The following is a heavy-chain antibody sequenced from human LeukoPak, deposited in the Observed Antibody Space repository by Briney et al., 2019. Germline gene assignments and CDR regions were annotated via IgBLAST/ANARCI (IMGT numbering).Heavy chain of an antibody. CDR2: ISSTGGTT. CDR3: AKNGDRGAYCTGGTCYPYFYYYMDV. Sequence: GGSLRLSCAASGITFSSYGMSWVRQAPGKGLEWVSSISSTGGTTYYADSVKGRFTLSRDNSKNTLYLQMNSLRAEDTAIYYCAKNGDRGAYCTGGTCYPYFYYYMDVWGKGTTVTI. J-gene: IGHJ6*03. V-gene: IGHV3-23*01. CDR1: GITFSSYG. D-gene: IGHD2-15*01.